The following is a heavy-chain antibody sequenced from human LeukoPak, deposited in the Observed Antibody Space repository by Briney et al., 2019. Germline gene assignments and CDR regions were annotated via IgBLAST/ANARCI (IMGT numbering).Heavy chain of an antibody. CDR2: INHSGYT. CDR1: GVSFDDYY. Sequence: SETLSLTCGVSGVSFDDYYWSWVRQTPGKGLEWLGEINHSGYTNDSPSLKSRVTLSIDTSRRQFSLNLRSVTVADAGIYYCTTMTTGHDYWGQGTLVTVSS. D-gene: IGHD4-17*01. V-gene: IGHV4-34*01. J-gene: IGHJ4*02. CDR3: TTMTTGHDY.